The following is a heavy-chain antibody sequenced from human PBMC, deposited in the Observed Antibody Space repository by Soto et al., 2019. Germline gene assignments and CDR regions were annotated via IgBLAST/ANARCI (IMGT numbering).Heavy chain of an antibody. V-gene: IGHV4-34*01. J-gene: IGHJ6*02. CDR1: GGSFSGYY. D-gene: IGHD3-22*01. CDR3: ARVARSLIVVVITHYYYGMDV. CDR2: INHSGST. Sequence: SETLSLTCAVYGGSFSGYYWSWIRQPPGKGLEWIGEINHSGSTNYNPSLKSRVTISVDTSKNQFSLKLSSVTAADTAVYYCARVARSLIVVVITHYYYGMDVWGQGTTVTVSS.